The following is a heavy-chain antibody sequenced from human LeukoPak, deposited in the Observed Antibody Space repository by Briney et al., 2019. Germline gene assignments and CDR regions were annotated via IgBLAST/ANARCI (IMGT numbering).Heavy chain of an antibody. D-gene: IGHD3-3*01. CDR3: ARLNYYDFWSGHYYFDY. V-gene: IGHV2-70*11. CDR1: GFSLSTSLMC. CDR2: IDWDDDK. J-gene: IGHJ4*02. Sequence: SGPTLVKPTQTLTLTCTFSGFSLSTSLMCVSWIRQPPGKSLEWLARIDWDDDKYYSTSLKTRLTISKDTSKNQVVLTMTNMDPVDTATYYCARLNYYDFWSGHYYFDYWGQGTLVTVSS.